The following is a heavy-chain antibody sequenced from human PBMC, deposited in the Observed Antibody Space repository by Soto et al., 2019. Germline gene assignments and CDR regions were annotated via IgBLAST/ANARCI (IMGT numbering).Heavy chain of an antibody. D-gene: IGHD2-21*02. J-gene: IGHJ4*02. CDR2: ISYDGSNK. CDR3: AKEKRAVVVTAPFDY. V-gene: IGHV3-30*18. CDR1: GFTFSSYG. Sequence: ESGGGVVQPGRSLRLSCAASGFTFSSYGMHWVRQAPGKGLEWVAVISYDGSNKYYADSVKGRFTISRDNSKNTLYLQMNSLRAEDTAVYYCAKEKRAVVVTAPFDYWGQGTLVTVSS.